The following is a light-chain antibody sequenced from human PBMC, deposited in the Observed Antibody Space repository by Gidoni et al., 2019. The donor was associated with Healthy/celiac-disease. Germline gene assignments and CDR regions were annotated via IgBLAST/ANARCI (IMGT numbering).Light chain of an antibody. J-gene: IGKJ2*01. Sequence: DIQMTQSPSPLSASVGDRVTITCRASQSISSWLSWYQQKPGKAPKLLIYDASSLESGVPSRFSGSGSGTEFTLTISSLQPDDFATYYCQQYNSYSVIFGQGTKLEIK. CDR2: DAS. CDR3: QQYNSYSVI. V-gene: IGKV1-5*01. CDR1: QSISSW.